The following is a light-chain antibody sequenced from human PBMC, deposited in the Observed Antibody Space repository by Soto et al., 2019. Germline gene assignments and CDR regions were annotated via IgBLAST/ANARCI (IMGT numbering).Light chain of an antibody. J-gene: IGKJ5*01. V-gene: IGKV1-39*01. Sequence: DIQMTQSPSSLSASVGDRVTITCRASQSISSYLNWYQQKPGKAPKLLIYAASSLQSGVQSRFSGSGSGTYFTLTISSLQPEDFATYYCPQSYSTPRTCSQGTRLEIK. CDR1: QSISSY. CDR3: PQSYSTPRT. CDR2: AAS.